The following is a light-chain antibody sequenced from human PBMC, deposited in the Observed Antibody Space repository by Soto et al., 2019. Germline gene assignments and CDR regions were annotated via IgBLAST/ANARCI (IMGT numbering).Light chain of an antibody. J-gene: IGKJ1*01. V-gene: IGKV1-39*01. CDR2: AAS. CDR3: QQSYTTPIT. CDR1: QSIKNY. Sequence: DIQMTQSPSSLSASVGDRVTITCRASQSIKNYLNWYQQKPGKAPKLLIYAASSLQSGVPSRFSGSGSGTDFTHTISSLQPEDFATYYCQQSYTTPITFGQGTKVEIK.